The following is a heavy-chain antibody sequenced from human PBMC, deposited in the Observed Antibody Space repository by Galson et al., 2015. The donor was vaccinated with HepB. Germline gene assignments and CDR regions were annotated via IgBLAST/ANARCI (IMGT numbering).Heavy chain of an antibody. CDR3: ARDFAGYSSSWYVWNGDYYYYGMDV. Sequence: SLRLSCAASGFTFSSYWMHWVRQAPGKGLVWVSRINSDGSSTSYADSVKGRFTISRDNAKNSLYLQMNSLRAEDTAVYYCARDFAGYSSSWYVWNGDYYYYGMDVWGQGTTVTVSS. CDR1: GFTFSSYW. J-gene: IGHJ6*02. V-gene: IGHV3-74*01. CDR2: INSDGSST. D-gene: IGHD6-13*01.